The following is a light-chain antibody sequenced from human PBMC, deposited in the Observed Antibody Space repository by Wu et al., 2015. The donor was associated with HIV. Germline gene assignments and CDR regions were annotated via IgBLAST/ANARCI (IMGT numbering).Light chain of an antibody. CDR2: GAS. V-gene: IGKV3-20*01. J-gene: IGKJ5*01. CDR1: QSVISDF. Sequence: EIVLTQSPGTLSLSPGERATLSCRASQSVISDFLAWYQQKPGQAPRLLIHGASTRATGIPDRFSGSGSGTDFTLTISRLEPEDFVGYYCQQYGNSPITFGQGTRLEIK. CDR3: QQYGNSPIT.